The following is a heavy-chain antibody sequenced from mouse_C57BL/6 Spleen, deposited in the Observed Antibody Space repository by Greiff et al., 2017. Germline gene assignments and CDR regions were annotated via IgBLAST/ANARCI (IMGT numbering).Heavy chain of an antibody. V-gene: IGHV1-50*01. Sequence: QVQLQQPGAELVKPGASVKLSCKASGYTFTSYWMQWVKQRPGQGLEWIGEIDPSDSYTNYNQKFKGKATLTVDTSSSTAYMQLSSLTSEDSAVDYCARSSTGGNAMDYWGQGTSVTVSS. D-gene: IGHD4-1*02. CDR3: ARSSTGGNAMDY. CDR1: GYTFTSYW. J-gene: IGHJ4*01. CDR2: IDPSDSYT.